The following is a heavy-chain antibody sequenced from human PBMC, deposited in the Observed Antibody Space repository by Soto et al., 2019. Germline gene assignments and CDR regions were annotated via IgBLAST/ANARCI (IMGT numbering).Heavy chain of an antibody. V-gene: IGHV4-34*01. D-gene: IGHD1-7*01. J-gene: IGHJ4*02. Sequence: XGTLSLTCAVYGGSFSGYYWSWIRQPPGKGLEWIGEINHSGSTNYNPSLKSRVTISVDTSKNQFSLKLSSVTAADTAVYYCARSGITGTTDYWGQGTLVTVSS. CDR3: ARSGITGTTDY. CDR2: INHSGST. CDR1: GGSFSGYY.